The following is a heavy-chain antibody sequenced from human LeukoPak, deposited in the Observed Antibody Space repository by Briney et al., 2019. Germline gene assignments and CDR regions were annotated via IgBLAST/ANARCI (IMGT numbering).Heavy chain of an antibody. Sequence: PGGSLRLSCAASGFTFSSYGMHWVRQAPGKGLVWVSRINSDGSSTSYADSVKGRFTISRDNAKNTLYLQMNSLRAEDTAVHYCARVTQGSYYYYGMDVWGQGTTVTVSS. CDR3: ARVTQGSYYYYGMDV. D-gene: IGHD2-15*01. CDR1: GFTFSSYG. CDR2: INSDGSST. V-gene: IGHV3-74*01. J-gene: IGHJ6*02.